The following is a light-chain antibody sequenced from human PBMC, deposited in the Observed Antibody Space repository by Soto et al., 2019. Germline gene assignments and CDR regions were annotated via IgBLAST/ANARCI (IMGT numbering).Light chain of an antibody. Sequence: QSVLTQPASVSGSPGQSITISCTGTSSDVGGYNYVSWYQQHPGKAPKLMIYEVSNRPSGVSNRFSGSKSGNTASLTISGLQAEDEAEYYCSSYTSRSTYVLGTGTMVNVL. V-gene: IGLV2-14*01. CDR3: SSYTSRSTYV. CDR1: SSDVGGYNY. CDR2: EVS. J-gene: IGLJ1*01.